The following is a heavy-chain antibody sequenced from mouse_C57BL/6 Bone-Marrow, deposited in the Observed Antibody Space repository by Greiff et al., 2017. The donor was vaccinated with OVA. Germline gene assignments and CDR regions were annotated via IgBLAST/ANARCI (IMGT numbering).Heavy chain of an antibody. Sequence: QVQLQQPGPELVKPGASVKISCKASGYAFSSSWMNWVKQRPGKGLEWIGRIYPGDGDTNYNGKFKGKATLTADKSSSTAYMQLSSLTSEDSAVYFCARGGITTVVSYFDVWGTGTTVTVSS. J-gene: IGHJ1*03. CDR2: IYPGDGDT. D-gene: IGHD1-1*01. V-gene: IGHV1-82*01. CDR3: ARGGITTVVSYFDV. CDR1: GYAFSSSW.